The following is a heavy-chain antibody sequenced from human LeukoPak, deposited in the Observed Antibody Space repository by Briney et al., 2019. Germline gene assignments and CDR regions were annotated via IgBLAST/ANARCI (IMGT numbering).Heavy chain of an antibody. CDR1: GYTFTSYG. Sequence: ASVKVSCKASGYTFTSYGISWVRQAPGQGLEWMGGIIPIFGTANYAQKFQGRVTITADESTSTAYMELSSLRSEDTAVYYCARAGPYYFEGYGMDVRGQGTTVTVSS. V-gene: IGHV1-69*13. CDR2: IIPIFGTA. D-gene: IGHD3-9*01. J-gene: IGHJ6*02. CDR3: ARAGPYYFEGYGMDV.